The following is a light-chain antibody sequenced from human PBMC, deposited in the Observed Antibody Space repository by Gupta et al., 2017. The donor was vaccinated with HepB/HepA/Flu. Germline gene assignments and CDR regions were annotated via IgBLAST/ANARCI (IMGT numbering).Light chain of an antibody. CDR1: SSNIGNNY. J-gene: IGLJ2*01. CDR2: DNN. Sequence: QSVLTPPPSVSAAPGQKVTISCSGSSSNIGNNYVSWYQQLPGTAPKLLIYDNNKRPSGIPDRFSGSKSGTSATLGITGLQTGDEADYYCGTWDSSLSAAVFGGGTNLTVL. V-gene: IGLV1-51*01. CDR3: GTWDSSLSAAV.